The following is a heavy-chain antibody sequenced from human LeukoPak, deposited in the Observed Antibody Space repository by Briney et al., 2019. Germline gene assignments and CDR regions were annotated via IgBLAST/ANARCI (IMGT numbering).Heavy chain of an antibody. V-gene: IGHV1-8*01. Sequence: KXSXKAXGXTFTSYDINWVRQATGQGLEWMGWMNPNSGNTGYAQKFQGRVTMTRNTSISTAYMELSSLRSEDTAVYYCARAMTGDYDFWSGLYYYYGMDVWGQGTTVTVSS. J-gene: IGHJ6*02. CDR1: GXTFTSYD. D-gene: IGHD3-3*01. CDR2: MNPNSGNT. CDR3: ARAMTGDYDFWSGLYYYYGMDV.